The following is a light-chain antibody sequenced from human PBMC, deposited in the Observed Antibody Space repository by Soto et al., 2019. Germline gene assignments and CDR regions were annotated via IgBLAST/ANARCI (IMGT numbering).Light chain of an antibody. CDR1: HSVDSN. J-gene: IGKJ2*01. CDR2: RAS. CDR3: QQYNDWPRT. V-gene: IGKV3-15*01. Sequence: EIVMTQSPATLSVSPGERATLSCRASHSVDSNLAWLQQKPGQAPRLLIYRASTRATGVPARFSGSGSGTEFTLTINSLQSEDFAVYYCQQYNDWPRTFGKGTKVEIK.